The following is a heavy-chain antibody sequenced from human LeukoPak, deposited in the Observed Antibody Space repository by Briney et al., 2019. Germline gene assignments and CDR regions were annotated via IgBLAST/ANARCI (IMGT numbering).Heavy chain of an antibody. J-gene: IGHJ4*02. CDR1: GGSISSGDYY. Sequence: PSETLSLTCTVSGGSISSGDYYWSWIRQPPGKGLESIGFIYYSGSTHYNPSLESRVTVSLDKSKNQLSLNLTSVTAADTAVYYCSRENGAFSPFGYWGQGILVTVLS. CDR3: SRENGAFSPFGY. D-gene: IGHD2-8*01. V-gene: IGHV4-30-4*01. CDR2: IYYSGST.